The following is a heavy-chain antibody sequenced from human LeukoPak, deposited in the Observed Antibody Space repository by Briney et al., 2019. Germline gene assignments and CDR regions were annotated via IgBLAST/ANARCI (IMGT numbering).Heavy chain of an antibody. CDR3: ARVGDGYNYVGYHDY. Sequence: GESLKISCKGSGYSFTSYWIGWVRQMPGKGLDWMGIIYPGDSDTRYSPSFQGQVTISADKSISTAYLQWSSLKASDTAMYYCARVGDGYNYVGYHDYWGQGTLVTVSS. CDR1: GYSFTSYW. CDR2: IYPGDSDT. J-gene: IGHJ4*02. D-gene: IGHD5-24*01. V-gene: IGHV5-51*01.